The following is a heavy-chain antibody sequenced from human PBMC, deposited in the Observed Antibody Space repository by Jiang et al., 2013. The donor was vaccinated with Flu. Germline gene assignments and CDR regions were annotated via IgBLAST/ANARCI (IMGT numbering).Heavy chain of an antibody. CDR2: VSYSGDT. CDR1: GYSIRKDY. D-gene: IGHD3-10*01. V-gene: IGHV4-59*01. J-gene: IGHJ5*02. Sequence: LLKPSETLSLSCTVSGYSIRKDYWTWFRQTPGRGLEWIGFVSYSGDTRENPSLKSRASVSLDTSKNQFSLTLTSVTAADTAVYYCARDKAPAGKRWFDPWGPGNPGHRLL. CDR3: ARDKAPAGKRWFDP.